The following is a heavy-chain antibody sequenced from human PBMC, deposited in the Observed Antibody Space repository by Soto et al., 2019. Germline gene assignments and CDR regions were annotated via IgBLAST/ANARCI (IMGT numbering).Heavy chain of an antibody. D-gene: IGHD6-13*01. CDR3: ATTMYSSSWYATTPEANYYGMDV. Sequence: QVQLQESGPGLVKPSQTLSLTCTVSGGSISSGGYYWSWIRQHPGKGLEWIGYIYYSGSTYYNPSPKGRITISVDPSKNQFSLKLSSVTAADTAVYYCATTMYSSSWYATTPEANYYGMDVWGQGTTVTVSS. J-gene: IGHJ6*01. CDR2: IYYSGST. CDR1: GGSISSGGYY. V-gene: IGHV4-31*03.